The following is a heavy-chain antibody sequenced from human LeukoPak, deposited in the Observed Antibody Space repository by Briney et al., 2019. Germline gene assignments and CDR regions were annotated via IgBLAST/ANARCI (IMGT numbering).Heavy chain of an antibody. Sequence: PSETLSLTCTVSGGSISSSSYYWGWIRQPPGKGLECIGSINYSGTTYYTPSLESRVTISVDTSKNQFSLKLSSVTAADTAVYYCASPRRYSSSWPSWGQGTLVTVSS. CDR3: ASPRRYSSSWPS. D-gene: IGHD6-13*01. CDR2: INYSGTT. CDR1: GGSISSSSYY. J-gene: IGHJ5*02. V-gene: IGHV4-39*07.